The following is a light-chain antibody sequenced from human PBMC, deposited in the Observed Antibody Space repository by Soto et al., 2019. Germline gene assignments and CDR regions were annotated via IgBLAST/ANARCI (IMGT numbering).Light chain of an antibody. V-gene: IGKV3-11*01. CDR3: QQRSNWPGT. CDR1: QSVSSY. CDR2: DAS. Sequence: EIVLTQSPATLSLSPGERATLSCRASQSVSSYLAWYQQKPGQAPRLLIYDASNRATGIPARFSGSGSGTDFTLTISSLEPEDFDVYYCQQRSNWPGTFGQGTKVDIK. J-gene: IGKJ1*01.